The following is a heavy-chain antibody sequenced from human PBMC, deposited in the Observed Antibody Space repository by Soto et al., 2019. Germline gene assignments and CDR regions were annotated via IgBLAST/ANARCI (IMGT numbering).Heavy chain of an antibody. CDR1: GFTFSSYG. CDR2: IWYDGSNK. CDR3: ARGPITYYYDSSGYYFRSLGAFDI. V-gene: IGHV3-33*01. J-gene: IGHJ3*02. Sequence: GGSLRLSCAASGFTFSSYGMHWVRQAPGKGLEWVAVIWYDGSNKYYADSVKGRFTISRDNSKNTLYLQMNSLRAEDTAVYYCARGPITYYYDSSGYYFRSLGAFDIWGQGTMVTVSS. D-gene: IGHD3-22*01.